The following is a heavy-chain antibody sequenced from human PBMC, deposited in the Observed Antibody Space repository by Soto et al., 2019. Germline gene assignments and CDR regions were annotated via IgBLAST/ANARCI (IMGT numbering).Heavy chain of an antibody. CDR3: ARVSKLVAPKYGKSSYFYGMDV. J-gene: IGHJ6*02. D-gene: IGHD6-6*01. CDR2: VYSTDTT. CDR1: GDYVCELYFY. V-gene: IGHV4-61*01. Sequence: SEILAPLWCVLGDYVCELYFYWTWIRQRPGTALEWIGYVYSTDTTNYSLYLESLVDMPVDTSDNQYSLKVRSVTAADAAVYFLARVSKLVAPKYGKSSYFYGMDVWGPGTTVTVSS.